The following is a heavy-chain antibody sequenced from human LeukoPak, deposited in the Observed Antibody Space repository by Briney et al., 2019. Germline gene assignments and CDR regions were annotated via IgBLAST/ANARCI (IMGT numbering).Heavy chain of an antibody. CDR2: INLDGSET. J-gene: IGHJ4*02. D-gene: IGHD6-6*01. CDR3: ARGGAARPDY. V-gene: IGHV3-7*01. CDR1: GFTVSGTY. Sequence: GGSLRLSCAPSGFTVSGTYMSWVRQGPGEGLEWLANINLDGSETHFVDSVKGRFTISRDNAKNSLSLQMSGLRVEDTAVYYCARGGAARPDYWGQGTLVAVSS.